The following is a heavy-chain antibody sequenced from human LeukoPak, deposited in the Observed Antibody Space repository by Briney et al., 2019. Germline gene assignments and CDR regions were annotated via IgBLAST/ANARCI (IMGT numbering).Heavy chain of an antibody. J-gene: IGHJ4*02. Sequence: QPGGSLRLSCAASGFTFSSYSMNWVRQAPGKGLEWVSYISSSSSTIYYADSVKGRFTISRDNAKNSLYLQMNSLRAEDTAVYYCAKARARWLQFCLIDYWGQGTLVTVSS. CDR3: AKARARWLQFCLIDY. CDR2: ISSSSSTI. V-gene: IGHV3-48*01. D-gene: IGHD5-24*01. CDR1: GFTFSSYS.